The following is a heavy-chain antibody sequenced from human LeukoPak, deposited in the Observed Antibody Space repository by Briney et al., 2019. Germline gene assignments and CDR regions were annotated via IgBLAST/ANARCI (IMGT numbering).Heavy chain of an antibody. V-gene: IGHV4-39*01. Sequence: SETLSLTCTVSGASISSNNYYWGWVRQPPGKGLEWIGDIYSSGNTYYNASLKSRVTIYIDTSKNQFSLNLSSVTAADTAVYYCAKSGGFGLIDYWGQGTLVTVSS. CDR3: AKSGGFGLIDY. D-gene: IGHD1-26*01. CDR2: IYSSGNT. J-gene: IGHJ4*02. CDR1: GASISSNNYY.